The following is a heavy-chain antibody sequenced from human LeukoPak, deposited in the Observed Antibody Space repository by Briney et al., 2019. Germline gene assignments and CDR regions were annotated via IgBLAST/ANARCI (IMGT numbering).Heavy chain of an antibody. CDR2: ISWNSGSI. Sequence: PGGSLRLSCAASGFTLDDYAMHWVRQAPGKGLEWVSGISWNSGSIGYADSVKGRFTISRDNAKNSLYLQMNSLRAEDTALYYCAKDIFGVRKYYYGMDVWGQGTTVTVSS. CDR1: GFTLDDYA. D-gene: IGHD3-3*01. J-gene: IGHJ6*02. V-gene: IGHV3-9*01. CDR3: AKDIFGVRKYYYGMDV.